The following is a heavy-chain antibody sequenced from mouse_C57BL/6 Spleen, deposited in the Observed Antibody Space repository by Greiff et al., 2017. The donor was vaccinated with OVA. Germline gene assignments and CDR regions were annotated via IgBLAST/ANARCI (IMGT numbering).Heavy chain of an antibody. CDR1: GYTFTTYP. J-gene: IGHJ4*01. Sequence: VKLMESGAELVKPGASVKMSCKASGYTFTTYPIEWMKQNHGKSLEWIGNFHPYNDDTTYNEKFKGKATLTVEKSSSTVYLELSQLTSDDSAVYYGARGDGRDYAMDYWGQGTSVTGSS. D-gene: IGHD2-3*01. CDR3: ARGDGRDYAMDY. CDR2: FHPYNDDT. V-gene: IGHV1-47*01.